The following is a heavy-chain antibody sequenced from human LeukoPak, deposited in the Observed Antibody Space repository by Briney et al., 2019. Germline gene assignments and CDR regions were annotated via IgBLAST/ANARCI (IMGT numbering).Heavy chain of an antibody. D-gene: IGHD3-10*02. Sequence: GGSLRLSCVASGFTFNAYAMTWVRQAPGKGLEWVSSIGSDNKPHYSESVKGRFAISRDNSKSMLFLQLNSLRAEDTALYYCARDLHYYVAMDVCGQGTTVTVSS. V-gene: IGHV3-23*01. CDR1: GFTFNAYA. CDR3: ARDLHYYVAMDV. J-gene: IGHJ6*02. CDR2: IGSDNKP.